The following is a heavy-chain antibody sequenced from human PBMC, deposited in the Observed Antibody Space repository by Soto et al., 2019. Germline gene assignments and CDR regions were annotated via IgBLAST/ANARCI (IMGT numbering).Heavy chain of an antibody. CDR2: ISGSGGST. V-gene: IGHV3-23*01. J-gene: IGHJ4*02. CDR3: AKEGRAGGYFDY. Sequence: EVQLLESGGGLVQPGGSLRLSCAASGFTFSSYAMNWVRQAPGKGLEWVSAISGSGGSTYYADSVKGRFTISRDNSKNTLYLKMNSLRAEDTAVYYCAKEGRAGGYFDYWGQGTLVTVSS. D-gene: IGHD3-10*01. CDR1: GFTFSSYA.